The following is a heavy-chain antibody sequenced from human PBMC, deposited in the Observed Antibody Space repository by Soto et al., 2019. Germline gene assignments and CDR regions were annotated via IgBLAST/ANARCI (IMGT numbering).Heavy chain of an antibody. D-gene: IGHD5-18*01. J-gene: IGHJ4*02. CDR3: ATVSAFEYGYPQRFDS. Sequence: QVPLQESDPGLVTPSESLSLICSASSESINNYYCSWVRQAPGKGRGWLGCILYTGTTKYNPSLIGQNSISRDASNSQFSLKLPSITAADTAAYYCATVSAFEYGYPQRFDSLGQGSLVTVSS. V-gene: IGHV4-59*01. CDR2: ILYTGTT. CDR1: SESINNYY.